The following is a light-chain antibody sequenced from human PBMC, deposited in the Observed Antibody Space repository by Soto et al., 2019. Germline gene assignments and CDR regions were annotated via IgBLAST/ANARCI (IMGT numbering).Light chain of an antibody. CDR3: CSYASSSTYV. CDR2: EVS. Sequence: QSALTQPASVSGSPGQSVTISCTGSSTNVGTYQAISWYQQHPGKAPKLILYEVSQRPLGVSDRFSGSKSGNTASPTISGLQAEDEADYHCCSYASSSTYVFGTGTKLTVL. J-gene: IGLJ1*01. CDR1: STNVGTYQA. V-gene: IGLV2-23*02.